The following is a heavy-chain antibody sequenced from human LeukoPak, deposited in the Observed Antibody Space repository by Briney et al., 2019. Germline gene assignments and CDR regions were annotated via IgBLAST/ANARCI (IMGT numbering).Heavy chain of an antibody. Sequence: PGGSLRLSCAASGFTFTNYAMSWVRQTPGKGLEWVSATVGSGPDTYHAHPVKGRFTVPRDNSRNTLYLQMNSLRVEDTAVYYCTKAPLRSCTGAFCYPFEYWGEGTLVTVSS. CDR1: GFTFTNYA. CDR3: TKAPLRSCTGAFCYPFEY. CDR2: TVGSGPDT. J-gene: IGHJ4*02. D-gene: IGHD2-8*02. V-gene: IGHV3-23*01.